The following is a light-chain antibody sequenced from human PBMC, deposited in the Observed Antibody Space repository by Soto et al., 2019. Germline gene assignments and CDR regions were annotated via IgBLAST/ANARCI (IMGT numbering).Light chain of an antibody. J-gene: IGLJ2*01. CDR2: DND. V-gene: IGLV1-51*01. CDR3: GTWDSSLSDAVV. Sequence: QSVLTQPPSVSAAPGQKVTISCSGTSSNIGRNYVAWYQQLPGTAPKLLIYDNDKRPSGIPHRFSGSKSGTSATLGITGLQTGDEADYYCGTWDSSLSDAVVFGEGTKVTVL. CDR1: SSNIGRNY.